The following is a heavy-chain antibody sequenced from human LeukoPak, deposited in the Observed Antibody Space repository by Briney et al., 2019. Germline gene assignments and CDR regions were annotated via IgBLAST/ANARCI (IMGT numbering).Heavy chain of an antibody. Sequence: ASVKVSCKASGYTFTSYYMHWVRQAPGQGLEWMGIINPSGGSTSYAQKFQGRVPMPRDKSTSTVYMELSSLRSEDTAVYYCARPRSYDGSGYYFHYFDYWGQGTLVTVSS. CDR3: ARPRSYDGSGYYFHYFDY. D-gene: IGHD3-22*01. J-gene: IGHJ4*02. V-gene: IGHV1-46*03. CDR2: INPSGGST. CDR1: GYTFTSYY.